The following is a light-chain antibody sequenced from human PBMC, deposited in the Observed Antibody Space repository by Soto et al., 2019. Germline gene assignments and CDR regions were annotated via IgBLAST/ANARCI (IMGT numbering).Light chain of an antibody. CDR2: GAS. Sequence: EIVLTQSPGTLSLSPGERATLSCRASQSVSSNYLAWYQQKPGQAPRLLIYGASSRATGIPDRFSGSGSGTDFTLTISRLEPEDFAVYYCQKYGSSGWTFGQGTKVEIK. V-gene: IGKV3-20*01. CDR3: QKYGSSGWT. CDR1: QSVSSNY. J-gene: IGKJ1*01.